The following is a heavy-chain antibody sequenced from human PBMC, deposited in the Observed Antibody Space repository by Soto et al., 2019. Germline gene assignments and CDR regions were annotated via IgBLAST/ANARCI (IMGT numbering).Heavy chain of an antibody. V-gene: IGHV1-3*01. CDR1: GYTFTSYA. Sequence: ASVKVSCKASGYTFTSYAMHWVRQAPGQRLEWMGWINAGNGNTKYSQKFQGRVTITRDTSASTAYMELSSLRSEDTAVYYCARDMIVVVITPGDAFDIWGQGTMVTVS. D-gene: IGHD3-22*01. CDR2: INAGNGNT. J-gene: IGHJ3*02. CDR3: ARDMIVVVITPGDAFDI.